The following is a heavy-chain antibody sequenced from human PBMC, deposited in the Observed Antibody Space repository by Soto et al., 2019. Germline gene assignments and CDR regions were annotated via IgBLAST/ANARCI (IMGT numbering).Heavy chain of an antibody. Sequence: SVKVSCKGSGGTFNAHAISWVRQAPGQGLEWMGGIIPIFGTPNYAQKFQGRLTINADTSTTTAYLELSSLRSDDTAVYFCARVRWTPSLEGSDGIWGQGTLVPVSP. CDR2: IIPIFGTP. D-gene: IGHD2-15*01. V-gene: IGHV1-69*06. CDR1: GGTFNAHA. CDR3: ARVRWTPSLEGSDGI. J-gene: IGHJ4*02.